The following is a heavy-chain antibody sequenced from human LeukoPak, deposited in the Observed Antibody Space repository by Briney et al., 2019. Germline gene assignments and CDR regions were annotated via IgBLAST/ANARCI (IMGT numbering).Heavy chain of an antibody. CDR1: GFTFSSYA. V-gene: IGHV3-23*01. CDR2: ISGSGGST. J-gene: IGHJ3*02. CDR3: AKDLADGYNANAFDI. D-gene: IGHD5-12*01. Sequence: GGSLRLSCAASGFTFSSYAMSWVRQAPGKGLEWVSAISGSGGSTYYADSVKGRFTISRDNSKNTLYLQMNSLRAEDTGVYYCAKDLADGYNANAFDIWGQGTMVTVSS.